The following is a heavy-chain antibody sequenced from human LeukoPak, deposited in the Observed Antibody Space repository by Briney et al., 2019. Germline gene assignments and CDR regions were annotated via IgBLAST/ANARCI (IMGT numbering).Heavy chain of an antibody. CDR2: IYHSGST. CDR3: ARDGFYDSSGYYQEEFDP. J-gene: IGHJ5*02. Sequence: SETLSLTCTVSGYSISSGYYWGWIRQPPGKGLEWIGSIYHSGSTYYNPSLKSRVTISVDTSKNQFSLKLSSLTAADTAVYYCARDGFYDSSGYYQEEFDPWGQGTLVTVSS. D-gene: IGHD3-22*01. V-gene: IGHV4-38-2*02. CDR1: GYSISSGYY.